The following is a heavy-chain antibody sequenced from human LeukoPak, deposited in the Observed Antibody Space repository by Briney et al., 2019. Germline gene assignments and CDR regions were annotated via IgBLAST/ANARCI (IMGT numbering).Heavy chain of an antibody. J-gene: IGHJ4*02. CDR1: GYSFTSYW. Sequence: GESLKISCKGSGYSFTSYWIGWVRQMPGKGLEWMGIIYPGDSGTRYSPSFQGQVTISADKSISTAYLQWSSLKASDTAMYYCASGGYYYDSSGFFDYWGQGTLVTVSS. D-gene: IGHD3-22*01. CDR3: ASGGYYYDSSGFFDY. CDR2: IYPGDSGT. V-gene: IGHV5-51*01.